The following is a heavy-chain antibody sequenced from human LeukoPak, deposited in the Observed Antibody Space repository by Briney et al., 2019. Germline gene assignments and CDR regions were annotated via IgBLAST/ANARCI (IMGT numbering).Heavy chain of an antibody. CDR2: IYHSGST. J-gene: IGHJ4*02. CDR1: GGSISSGGYS. Sequence: PSETLSLTCAVSGGSISSGGYSWSWIRQPPGKGLEWIGYIYHSGSTYYSPSLKSRVTISVDTSRNQFSLKLSSVTAADTAVYYCARVGSWYYFDYWGQGTPVTVSS. V-gene: IGHV4-30-2*01. D-gene: IGHD6-19*01. CDR3: ARVGSWYYFDY.